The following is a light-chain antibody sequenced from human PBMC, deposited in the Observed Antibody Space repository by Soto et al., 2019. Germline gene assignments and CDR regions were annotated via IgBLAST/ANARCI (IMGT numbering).Light chain of an antibody. J-gene: IGKJ1*01. CDR2: GAS. CDR1: QSVSNNY. Sequence: GFSQSVCTLSLYTGERATLSCRASQSVSNNYLAWYQQKPGQAPRLLIYGASNRATGIPDRFSGSGSGTDFTLTISRLEPEDFAVYYCQQYGISGTFGQGAKV. V-gene: IGKV3-20*01. CDR3: QQYGISGT.